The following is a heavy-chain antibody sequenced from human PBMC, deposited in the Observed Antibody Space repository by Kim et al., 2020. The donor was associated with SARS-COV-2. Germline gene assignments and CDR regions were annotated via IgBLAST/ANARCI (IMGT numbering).Heavy chain of an antibody. D-gene: IGHD3-22*01. CDR2: ISDSGDNT. CDR1: GFTFSSNG. CDR3: AKVKYSDASGYLDF. Sequence: GGSLRLSCAASGFTFSSNGMTWVRQAPGKGLEWVSAISDSGDNTYYGDSVKGRFTISRDNSKNTLHLQMNSLRAEDTAVYYCAKVKYSDASGYLDFWGQGTLVAVSS. V-gene: IGHV3-23*01. J-gene: IGHJ4*02.